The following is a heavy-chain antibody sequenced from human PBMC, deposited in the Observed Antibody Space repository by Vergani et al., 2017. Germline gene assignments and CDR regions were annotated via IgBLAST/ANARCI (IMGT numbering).Heavy chain of an antibody. CDR1: GGSISSSSYY. D-gene: IGHD4-23*01. Sequence: QLQLQESGPGLVKPSETLSLTCTVSGGSISSSSYYWSWIRQPPGKGLEWIGYIYYSGSTNYNPSLKSRVTISVDTSKNQFSLKLSSVTAADTAVYYCARVHDYGGNSLGYWGQGTLVTVSS. J-gene: IGHJ4*02. CDR2: IYYSGST. CDR3: ARVHDYGGNSLGY. V-gene: IGHV4-61*01.